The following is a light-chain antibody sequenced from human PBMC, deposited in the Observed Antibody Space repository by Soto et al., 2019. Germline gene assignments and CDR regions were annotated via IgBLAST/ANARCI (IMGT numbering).Light chain of an antibody. J-gene: IGLJ1*01. Sequence: QSALTQPASVSGSPVQSITISGTGTSSDVGSYNLVSWYQQHPGKAPKLMIYEGSKRPSGVSNRFSGSKSGNTASLTISGLQAEDEADYYCCSYAGSSSYVFGSGTKLTVL. CDR3: CSYAGSSSYV. V-gene: IGLV2-23*01. CDR1: SSDVGSYNL. CDR2: EGS.